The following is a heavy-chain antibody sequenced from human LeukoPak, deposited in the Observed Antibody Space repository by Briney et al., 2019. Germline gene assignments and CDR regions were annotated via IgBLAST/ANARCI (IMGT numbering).Heavy chain of an antibody. V-gene: IGHV4-31*03. CDR3: ARHVESTTGIPIDAFDI. J-gene: IGHJ3*02. D-gene: IGHD1-1*01. CDR2: IYYSGST. Sequence: SQTLSLTCTVSGGSISSGGYYWSWIRQHPGKGLEWIGYIYYSGSTYYNPSLKSRLTISVDTSKNQFSLKLSSVTAADTAVYYCARHVESTTGIPIDAFDIWGQGTMVTVSS. CDR1: GGSISSGGYY.